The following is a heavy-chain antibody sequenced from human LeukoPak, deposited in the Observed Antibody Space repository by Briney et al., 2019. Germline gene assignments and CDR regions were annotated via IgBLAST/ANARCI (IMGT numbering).Heavy chain of an antibody. J-gene: IGHJ6*02. CDR2: ISAYNGNT. CDR1: GYTFTSYG. D-gene: IGHD6-13*01. Sequence: ASVKVSCKASGYTFTSYGISWVRQAPGQGLEWMGWISAYNGNTNYAQKLQGRVTMTTDTSTSTAYMELRSLRSDDTAVYYCARESSSSWYSYYYYGMDVWGQGTTVTVSS. CDR3: ARESSSSWYSYYYYGMDV. V-gene: IGHV1-18*01.